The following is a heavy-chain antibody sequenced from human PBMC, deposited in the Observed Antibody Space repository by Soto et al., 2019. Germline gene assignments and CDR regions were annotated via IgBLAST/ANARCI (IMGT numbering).Heavy chain of an antibody. CDR3: ARGRGGYYYDSSGYYDDAFDI. CDR2: INHSGST. V-gene: IGHV4-34*01. J-gene: IGHJ3*02. Sequence: SETLSVTCAVYCGSFSGYYWSWIRQPPGKGLEWIGEINHSGSTNYNPSLKSRVTISVDTSKNQFSLKLSSVTAADTAVYYCARGRGGYYYDSSGYYDDAFDIWGQGTMVTVSS. D-gene: IGHD3-22*01. CDR1: CGSFSGYY.